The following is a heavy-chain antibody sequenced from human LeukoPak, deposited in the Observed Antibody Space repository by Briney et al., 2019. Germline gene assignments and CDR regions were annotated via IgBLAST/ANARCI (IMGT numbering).Heavy chain of an antibody. D-gene: IGHD3-16*02. J-gene: IGHJ4*02. CDR1: GFTFSDYY. CDR3: AKDWITFGGVIDLLPTPFDY. CDR2: ISSSGSTI. Sequence: PGGSLRLSCAASGFTFSDYYMSWIRQAPGKGLEWVSDISSSGSTIYYTDSVKGRFTISRDNAKNSLYLQMNSLRAEDTAVYYCAKDWITFGGVIDLLPTPFDYWGQGTLVTVSS. V-gene: IGHV3-11*01.